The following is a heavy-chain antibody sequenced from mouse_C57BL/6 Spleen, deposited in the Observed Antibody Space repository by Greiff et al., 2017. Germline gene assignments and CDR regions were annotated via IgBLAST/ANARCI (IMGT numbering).Heavy chain of an antibody. D-gene: IGHD2-14*01. CDR3: ASWAIGYDFDY. V-gene: IGHV1-74*01. J-gene: IGHJ2*01. CDR2: IHPSDSDT. Sequence: QVQLKQPGAELVKPGASVKVSCKASGYTFTSYWMHWVKQRPGQGLEWIGRIHPSDSDTNYNQKFKGKATLTVDKSSSTAYMQLSSLTSEDSAVYYCASWAIGYDFDYWGQGTTLTVSS. CDR1: GYTFTSYW.